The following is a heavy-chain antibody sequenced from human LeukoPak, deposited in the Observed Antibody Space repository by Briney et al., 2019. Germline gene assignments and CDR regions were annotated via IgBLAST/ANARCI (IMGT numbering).Heavy chain of an antibody. CDR1: GFTFSSYA. Sequence: GGSLRLSCAASGFTFSSYAMHWVRQAPGKGLEWVAVISYDGSNKYYADSVKGRFTISRDNSKNTLYLQMNSLRAEDTAVYYCAKGSVRYYYYMDVWGKGTTVTISS. V-gene: IGHV3-30*04. CDR2: ISYDGSNK. D-gene: IGHD3-10*02. CDR3: AKGSVRYYYYMDV. J-gene: IGHJ6*03.